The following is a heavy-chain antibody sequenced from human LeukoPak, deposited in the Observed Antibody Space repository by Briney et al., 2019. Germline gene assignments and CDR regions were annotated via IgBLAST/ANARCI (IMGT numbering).Heavy chain of an antibody. V-gene: IGHV4-34*01. D-gene: IGHD5-18*01. CDR1: GGSFSGYY. CDR3: ARAGYSYGYPPKEAYNWFDP. J-gene: IGHJ5*02. CDR2: INHSGST. Sequence: SETLSLTCAVYGGSFSGYYWSWIRQPPGKGLEWIGEINHSGSTNYNPSLKSRVTISVDPSKNQFSLKLSSVTAADTAVYYCARAGYSYGYPPKEAYNWFDPWGQGTLVTVSS.